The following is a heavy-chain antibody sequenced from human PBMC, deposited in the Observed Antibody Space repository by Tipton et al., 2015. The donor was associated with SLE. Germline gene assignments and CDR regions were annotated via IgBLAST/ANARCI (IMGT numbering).Heavy chain of an antibody. Sequence: SLRLSCAASGFTFSSYAMSWVHQAPGKGLEWVSAISGSGGSTYYADSVKGRFTISRDNSKNTLYLQMNSLRAEDTAVYYCAKDWYDPRYYGMDVWGQGTTVTVSS. CDR2: ISGSGGST. CDR3: AKDWYDPRYYGMDV. CDR1: GFTFSSYA. D-gene: IGHD3-16*01. V-gene: IGHV3-23*01. J-gene: IGHJ6*02.